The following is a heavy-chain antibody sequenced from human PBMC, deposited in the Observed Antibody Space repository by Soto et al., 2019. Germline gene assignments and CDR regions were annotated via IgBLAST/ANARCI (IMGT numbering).Heavy chain of an antibody. CDR2: IYPSGTI. D-gene: IGHD3-16*01. CDR3: ATYTAFAKYYFDY. CDR1: GVSITTNGYS. V-gene: IGHV4-30-2*01. Sequence: KTSETLSLTCAVSGVSITTNGYSWSWIRQPPGKGLEWIGYIYPSGTIFYNPSLNSRVTISADTSNNQFSLKLTSVTAADTAVYFCATYTAFAKYYFDYWGRGTLVTVYS. J-gene: IGHJ4*02.